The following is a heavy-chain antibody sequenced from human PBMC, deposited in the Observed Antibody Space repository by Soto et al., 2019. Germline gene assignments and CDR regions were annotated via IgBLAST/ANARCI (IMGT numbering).Heavy chain of an antibody. J-gene: IGHJ4*01. Sequence: SETLSLTCTVSGYSISSGSYWGWIRQPPGKGPEWIASIYHGGTTFYNPSLKSRVTVSVDKSNNQFSLKLRSVTAADTAVYYCEKAHAMVVAGSTFDYWGHGTLVPVSS. CDR2: IYHGGTT. D-gene: IGHD6-19*01. CDR1: GYSISSGSY. V-gene: IGHV4-38-2*02. CDR3: EKAHAMVVAGSTFDY.